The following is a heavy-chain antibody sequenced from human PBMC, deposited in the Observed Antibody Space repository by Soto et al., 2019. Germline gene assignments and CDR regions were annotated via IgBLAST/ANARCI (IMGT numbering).Heavy chain of an antibody. CDR2: IKSKTDGGTT. CDR1: GVSFSYVW. V-gene: IGHV3-15*07. J-gene: IGHJ4*02. D-gene: IGHD2-15*01. Sequence: EVQLVDSGGGLVKPGGSLRLSCAASGVSFSYVWMNWVRQAPGKGLEWVGRIKSKTDGGTTVYAAPVKGRFTISRDDSTNTLYLQMNSLKTEDTAVYYCSTGRDDLLYWGQGTLVTVSS. CDR3: STGRDDLLY.